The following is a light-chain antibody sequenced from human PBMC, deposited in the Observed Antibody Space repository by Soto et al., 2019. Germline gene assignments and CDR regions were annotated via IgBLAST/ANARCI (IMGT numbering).Light chain of an antibody. V-gene: IGLV2-8*01. J-gene: IGLJ1*01. CDR2: GVS. CDR1: SSEIGAYIY. CDR3: RSYAGSNNVV. Sequence: QSVLSPPPSASGSPGQSVTISCTGTSSEIGAYIYVSWCQQQPGKAPTLMISGVSRRPSGVPDRFSGSKSGHTASLTAPGLQADDEAHYYCRSYAGSNNVVVGTGPTVTVL.